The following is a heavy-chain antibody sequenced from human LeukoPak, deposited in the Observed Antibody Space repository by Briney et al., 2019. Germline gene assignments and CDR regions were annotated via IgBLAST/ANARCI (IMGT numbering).Heavy chain of an antibody. Sequence: RSSETLSLTCAVYGGSFSGYYWSWIRQPPGKGLEWIGEINHSGSTNYNPSLKSRLTISVDTSKNQFSLKLSSVTAADTAVYYCARGGAHYYDSSGYPTPFDPWGQGTLVTVSP. CDR2: INHSGST. V-gene: IGHV4-34*01. D-gene: IGHD3-22*01. J-gene: IGHJ5*02. CDR1: GGSFSGYY. CDR3: ARGGAHYYDSSGYPTPFDP.